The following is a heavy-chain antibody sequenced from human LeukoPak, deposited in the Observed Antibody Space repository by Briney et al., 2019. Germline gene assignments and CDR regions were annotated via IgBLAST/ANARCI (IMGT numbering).Heavy chain of an antibody. CDR2: MNPNSGNT. CDR1: GYTFTSYD. CDR3: ARGGSSGWYVDY. D-gene: IGHD6-19*01. Sequence: VSVKVSCKASGYTFTSYDINWVRQATGQGLEWMGWMNPNSGNTGYAQKFQGRVTMTRNTSISTAYMELSSLRSEDTAVYYCARGGSSGWYVDYWGQGTLVAVSS. V-gene: IGHV1-8*01. J-gene: IGHJ4*02.